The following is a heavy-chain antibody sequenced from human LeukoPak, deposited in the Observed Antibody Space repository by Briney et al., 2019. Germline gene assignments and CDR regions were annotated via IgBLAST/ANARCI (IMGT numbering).Heavy chain of an antibody. CDR2: ISSSSSTI. D-gene: IGHD3-22*01. J-gene: IGHJ4*02. Sequence: GSLRLSSAASGFTFSTYSMNWVRQAPGKGLEWVSYISSSSSTIYYADSVKGRFTISRDNAKNSLYLQMNSLRAEDTAVYYCARGSTYYDSSGQVPFDYWGQGTLVTVSS. V-gene: IGHV3-48*01. CDR1: GFTFSTYS. CDR3: ARGSTYYDSSGQVPFDY.